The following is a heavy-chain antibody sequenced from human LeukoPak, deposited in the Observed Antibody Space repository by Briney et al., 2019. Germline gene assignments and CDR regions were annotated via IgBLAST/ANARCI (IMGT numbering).Heavy chain of an antibody. D-gene: IGHD5-12*01. CDR2: ISGSGGST. J-gene: IGHJ5*02. Sequence: QAGGSLRLSCAASGFTFSSYAMSWVRQAPGKGLEWVSAISGSGGSTYYADSVKGRFTISRDNSKNTLYLQMNSLRAEDTAVYYCAKDRDSGYDYGWFDPWGQGTLVTVSS. V-gene: IGHV3-23*01. CDR1: GFTFSSYA. CDR3: AKDRDSGYDYGWFDP.